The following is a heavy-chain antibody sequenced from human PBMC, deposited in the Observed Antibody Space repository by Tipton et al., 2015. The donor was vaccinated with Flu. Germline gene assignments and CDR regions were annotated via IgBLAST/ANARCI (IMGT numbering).Heavy chain of an antibody. CDR3: ARDPSLGIPDYFDS. V-gene: IGHV4-59*12. Sequence: TLSLTCTVSGGSIGGYYWNWIRQPPGKGLEWIGYIYNSEYTKYSPSLKSRVTISVDTSKKQFSLQLRSVTAAGTAVYYCARDPSLGIPDYFDSCGQGTLVTASS. D-gene: IGHD2-2*02. J-gene: IGHJ4*02. CDR1: GGSIGGYY. CDR2: IYNSEYT.